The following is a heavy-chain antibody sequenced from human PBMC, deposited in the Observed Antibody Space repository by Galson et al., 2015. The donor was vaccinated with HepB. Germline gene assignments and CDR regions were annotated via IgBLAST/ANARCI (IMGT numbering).Heavy chain of an antibody. D-gene: IGHD6-13*01. CDR3: ARHQLATFDF. V-gene: IGHV3-23*01. J-gene: IGHJ4*01. CDR1: GFTFSSYV. CDR2: IGGNGYSS. Sequence: SLRLSCAASGFTFSSYVMSWVRQAPGKGLEWVSAIGGNGYSSYYADSVKGRFTISRDNSKNTLYLQMNSLRAEATAVYYCARHQLATFDFWGQRTLVTVSS.